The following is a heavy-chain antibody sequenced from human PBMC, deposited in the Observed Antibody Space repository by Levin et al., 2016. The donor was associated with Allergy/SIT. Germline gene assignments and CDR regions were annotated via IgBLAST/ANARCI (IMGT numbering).Heavy chain of an antibody. D-gene: IGHD6-19*01. CDR1: GDSTGNFY. CDR3: ARARPYSSAWYEY. CDR2: VYSSGRT. Sequence: SETLSLTCTVSGDSTGNFYWSWIRQSPEKGLEWIGFVYSSGRTDYNPSLRGRVTISPDSSKRQFSLSLTSVTAADTAVYYCARARPYSSAWYEYWGQGTLVIVSS. J-gene: IGHJ4*02. V-gene: IGHV4-59*01.